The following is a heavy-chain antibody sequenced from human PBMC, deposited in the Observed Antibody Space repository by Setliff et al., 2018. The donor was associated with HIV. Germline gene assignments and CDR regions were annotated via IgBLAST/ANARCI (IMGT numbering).Heavy chain of an antibody. V-gene: IGHV4-59*08. Sequence: PSETLSLTCSVSGGSISSHYWSWIRQPPGKGLEWIGSIYYSGSTNYNPSLKSRVTMSVDTSKNQFSLKLSSVTAADTAVYYCARGDSGYDFHYGMDVWGQGTMVTVSS. D-gene: IGHD3-22*01. CDR2: IYYSGST. J-gene: IGHJ6*02. CDR3: ARGDSGYDFHYGMDV. CDR1: GGSISSHY.